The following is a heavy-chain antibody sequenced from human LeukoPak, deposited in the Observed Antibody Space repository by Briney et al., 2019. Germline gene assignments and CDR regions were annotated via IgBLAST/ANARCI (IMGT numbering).Heavy chain of an antibody. J-gene: IGHJ4*02. V-gene: IGHV3-21*01. Sequence: PGGSLRLSCAASGFTFSSYSMNWVRQAPGKGLEWVSSISSSSSYIYYADLVKGRFTISRDNAKNSLYLQMNSLRAEDTAVYYCVAAETYYFDYWGQGTLVTVSS. CDR1: GFTFSSYS. D-gene: IGHD6-13*01. CDR2: ISSSSSYI. CDR3: VAAETYYFDY.